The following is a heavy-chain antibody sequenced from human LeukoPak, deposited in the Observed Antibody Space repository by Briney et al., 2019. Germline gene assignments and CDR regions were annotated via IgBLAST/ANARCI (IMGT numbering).Heavy chain of an antibody. D-gene: IGHD1-14*01. CDR3: ARDPPALEDFDY. J-gene: IGHJ4*02. V-gene: IGHV3-48*04. CDR1: GFTFSSYN. CDR2: ISGRGNTI. Sequence: PGGSLRLSCAASGFTFSSYNMNWVRQALGKGLEWVSYISGRGNTIKYADSVKGRFTISRDNGKNSLYLHMSSLRAEDTAVYYCARDPPALEDFDYWGQGTQVTVSS.